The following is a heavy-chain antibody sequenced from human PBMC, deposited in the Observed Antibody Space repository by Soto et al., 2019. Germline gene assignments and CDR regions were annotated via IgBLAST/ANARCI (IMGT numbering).Heavy chain of an antibody. CDR3: ARGISGGRHFDY. CDR1: GFTFSNYW. CDR2: INDQGGSP. J-gene: IGHJ4*02. Sequence: GGSLRLSCAASGFTFSNYWMHWVRQAPGKGLVWISRINDQGGSPTYADSVKGRFTISRDNVKNTLYLQMSSLRAEDTAVYYCARGISGGRHFDYWGQGTLVTVSS. V-gene: IGHV3-74*01. D-gene: IGHD2-15*01.